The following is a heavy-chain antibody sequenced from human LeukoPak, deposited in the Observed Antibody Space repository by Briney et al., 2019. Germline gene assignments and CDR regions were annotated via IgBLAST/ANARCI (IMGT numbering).Heavy chain of an antibody. J-gene: IGHJ3*02. Sequence: ASLKVSCKASGYTFTGYYIHWVRQAPGQGLEWMGWINPNSGGTRYAQKFQGRVTMTRDTSISTAYMELSSLRSDDTAVYYCARRLYYYDSSGYYSLNDAFDIWGQGTMVTVSS. CDR1: GYTFTGYY. CDR2: INPNSGGT. CDR3: ARRLYYYDSSGYYSLNDAFDI. D-gene: IGHD3-22*01. V-gene: IGHV1-2*02.